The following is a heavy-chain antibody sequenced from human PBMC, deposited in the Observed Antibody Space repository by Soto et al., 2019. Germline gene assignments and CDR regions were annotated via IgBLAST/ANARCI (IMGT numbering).Heavy chain of an antibody. D-gene: IGHD3-3*01. CDR2: ISSSSSYI. CDR3: ARGRHYVTIFGVVIMAPYYYYGMDV. CDR1: GFTFSSYS. J-gene: IGHJ6*02. V-gene: IGHV3-21*04. Sequence: GGSLRLSCAASGFTFSSYSMNWVRQAPGKGLEWVSSISSSSSYIYYADSVKGRFTISRDNAKNSLYLQMNSLRAEDTAVYYCARGRHYVTIFGVVIMAPYYYYGMDVWGQGTTVTVSS.